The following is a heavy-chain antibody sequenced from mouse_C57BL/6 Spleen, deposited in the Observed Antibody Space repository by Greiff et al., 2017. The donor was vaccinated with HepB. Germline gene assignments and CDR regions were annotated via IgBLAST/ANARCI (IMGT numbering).Heavy chain of an antibody. CDR2: ISNGGGST. J-gene: IGHJ2*01. Sequence: EVKLMESGGGLVQPGGSLKLSCAASGFTLSDYYMYWVRQTPAKWLEWVAYISNGGGSTYYPDTVKGRFTISRDNAKYTLYLQMSRLKSEDTAMYYCARHSSYYFDYWGQGTTLTVSS. V-gene: IGHV5-12*01. D-gene: IGHD1-1*01. CDR1: GFTLSDYY. CDR3: ARHSSYYFDY.